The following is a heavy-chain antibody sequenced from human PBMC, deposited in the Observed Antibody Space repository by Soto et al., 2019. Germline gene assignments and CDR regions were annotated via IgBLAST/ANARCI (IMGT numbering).Heavy chain of an antibody. D-gene: IGHD6-13*01. J-gene: IGHJ6*03. CDR1: GYTFTSYG. CDR2: ISAYNGNT. V-gene: IGHV1-18*01. CDR3: AREGSIAAAAKDNYYYYYMDV. Sequence: ASVKVSCKASGYTFTSYGISWVRQAPGQGLEWMGWISAYNGNTNYAQKLQGRVTMTTDTSTSKAYMELRSLRSDDTAVYYCAREGSIAAAAKDNYYYYYMDVWGKGTTVTVSS.